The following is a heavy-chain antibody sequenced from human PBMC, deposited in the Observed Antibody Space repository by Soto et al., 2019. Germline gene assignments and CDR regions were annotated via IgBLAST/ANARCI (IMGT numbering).Heavy chain of an antibody. J-gene: IGHJ6*02. Sequence: QVQLVQSGAEVKKPGSSVKVSCKASGGSFSSYAISWVRQAPGQGLEWMGGIIPIVGTGNYAQNFQGRVTITADESTSTAYMELSSLRSEDTAMYYCARDLRAAGRPGMDVWGQGTKVSGSS. CDR3: ARDLRAAGRPGMDV. CDR2: IIPIVGTG. D-gene: IGHD6-13*01. V-gene: IGHV1-69*01. CDR1: GGSFSSYA.